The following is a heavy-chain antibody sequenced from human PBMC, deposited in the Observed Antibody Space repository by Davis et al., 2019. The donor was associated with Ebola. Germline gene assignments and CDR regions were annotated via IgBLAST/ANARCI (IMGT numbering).Heavy chain of an antibody. CDR3: ARSGTNCSGGRCYSDWFDP. CDR1: GGSISSTTYY. V-gene: IGHV4-39*07. D-gene: IGHD2-15*01. J-gene: IGHJ5*02. Sequence: SETLSLTCTVSGGSISSTTYYWNWIRQPPGKGLDWIGTIYYSGGTYYNPSLKSRVPISVDTSKNQFSLKLSSVTAADTAVYHCARSGTNCSGGRCYSDWFDPWGQGTLVTVSS. CDR2: IYYSGGT.